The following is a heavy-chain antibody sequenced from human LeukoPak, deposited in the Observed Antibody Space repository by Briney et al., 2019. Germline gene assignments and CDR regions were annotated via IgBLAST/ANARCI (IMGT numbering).Heavy chain of an antibody. D-gene: IGHD1-26*01. CDR3: ARVIVGAPNKAFDI. J-gene: IGHJ3*02. Sequence: GGSLRLSCVASGFTFSDSAMSWVRQAPGKGLEWVSYISSSGSTIYYADSVKGRFTISRDSAKSSLYLQMNSLRAEDTAVYYCARVIVGAPNKAFDIWGQGTMVTVSS. CDR2: ISSSGSTI. V-gene: IGHV3-11*04. CDR1: GFTFSDSA.